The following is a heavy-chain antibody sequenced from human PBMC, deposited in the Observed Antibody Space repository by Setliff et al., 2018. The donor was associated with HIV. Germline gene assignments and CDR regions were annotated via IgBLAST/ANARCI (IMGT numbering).Heavy chain of an antibody. CDR3: ATYYASGSRIDY. CDR1: GYNFNKYG. J-gene: IGHJ4*02. V-gene: IGHV3-30*03. D-gene: IGHD3-10*01. Sequence: GSLRLSCRGSGYNFNKYGLHWVRQAPGKGLAWVSLISNDETVKYYADSVKGRFTISRDNSKNTLSLQMNSLRAEDTAVYYCATYYASGSRIDYWGQGTLVTVSS. CDR2: ISNDETVK.